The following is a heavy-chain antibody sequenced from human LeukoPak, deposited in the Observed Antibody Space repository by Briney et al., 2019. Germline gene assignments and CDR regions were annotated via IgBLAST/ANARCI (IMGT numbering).Heavy chain of an antibody. J-gene: IGHJ4*02. CDR1: GFPFSSYW. CDR2: IKQDGSKK. Sequence: QAGGSLRLSCVASGFPFSSYWMTWVRQAPGKGLEWAANIKQDGSKKSYVDSVKGRFTISRDNAKNSLYLQMNSLRAEDTAIYYCTRVGYIDEGIDYWGQGTLVTVSS. CDR3: TRVGYIDEGIDY. D-gene: IGHD5-24*01. V-gene: IGHV3-7*04.